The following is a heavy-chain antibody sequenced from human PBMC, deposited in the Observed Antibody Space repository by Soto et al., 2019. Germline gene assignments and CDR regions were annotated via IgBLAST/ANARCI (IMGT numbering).Heavy chain of an antibody. D-gene: IGHD2-8*01. V-gene: IGHV1-18*01. Sequence: GASVKVSCKASGYTFTNYGISWVRQAPGHGLEWMGWISGYNGDTNYAQKFQGRVSMTIDTSTTTAYMELRSLTSDDTAVYYCEKNGQPPYYYYGLDVWGQGTKVTVSS. CDR1: GYTFTNYG. CDR3: EKNGQPPYYYYGLDV. J-gene: IGHJ6*02. CDR2: ISGYNGDT.